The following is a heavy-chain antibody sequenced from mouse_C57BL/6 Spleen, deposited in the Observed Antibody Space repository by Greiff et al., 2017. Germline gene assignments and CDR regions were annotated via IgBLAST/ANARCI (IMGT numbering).Heavy chain of an antibody. J-gene: IGHJ2*01. D-gene: IGHD2-4*01. CDR3: ARGRLNY. CDR2: INPSTGGT. CDR1: GYSFTGYY. Sequence: VQLQQSGPELVKPGASVKISCKASGYSFTGYYMYWVKQSPEKSLEWIGEINPSTGGTTYNQKFKAKATLTVDKSSSTAYMQLKSLTSEDSAVYYCARGRLNYWGQGTTLTVSS. V-gene: IGHV1-42*01.